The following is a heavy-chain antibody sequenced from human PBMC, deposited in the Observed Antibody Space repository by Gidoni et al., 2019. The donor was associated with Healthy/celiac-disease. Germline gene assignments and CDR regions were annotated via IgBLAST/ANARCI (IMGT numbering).Heavy chain of an antibody. CDR2: IIPIFGTA. CDR3: ARGDIVATIWGYYYYGMDV. V-gene: IGHV1-69*01. J-gene: IGHJ6*02. Sequence: QVQLVQSGAEVKKPGSSVKVSCKSSGGPFSSYAISWVRQAPGQGLEWMGGIIPIFGTANYAQKFQGRVTITADESTSTAYMELSSLRSEDTAVYYCARGDIVATIWGYYYYGMDVWGQGTTVTVSS. D-gene: IGHD5-12*01. CDR1: GGPFSSYA.